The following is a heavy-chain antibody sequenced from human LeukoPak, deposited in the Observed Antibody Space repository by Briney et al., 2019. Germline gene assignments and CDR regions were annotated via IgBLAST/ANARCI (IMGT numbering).Heavy chain of an antibody. CDR2: ISGSGGTI. CDR1: GFTFSRYA. CDR3: AKDSGVSYYNFYYYMDV. D-gene: IGHD1-26*01. J-gene: IGHJ6*03. V-gene: IGHV3-23*01. Sequence: GGSLRLSCAASGFTFSRYAMSWVRQAPGKGLEWVSVISGSGGTIYYADSVKGRFTICRDNSKQTLYLQINSLRAEDTAVYYCAKDSGVSYYNFYYYMDVWGKGTTVTVSS.